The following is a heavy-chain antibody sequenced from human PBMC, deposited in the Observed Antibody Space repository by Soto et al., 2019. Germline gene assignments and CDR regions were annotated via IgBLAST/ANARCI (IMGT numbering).Heavy chain of an antibody. CDR2: IIPIFGTA. Sequence: QVQLVQSGAEVKKXXXXXKVSCKASGGTFSSYAISWVRQAPGQGLEWMGGIIPIFGTANYAQKFQGRVTITADESTSTAYMELSSLRSEDTAVYYCARHDLGIQLWLYGMDVWGQGTTVTVSS. CDR3: ARHDLGIQLWLYGMDV. V-gene: IGHV1-69*01. J-gene: IGHJ6*02. D-gene: IGHD5-18*01. CDR1: GGTFSSYA.